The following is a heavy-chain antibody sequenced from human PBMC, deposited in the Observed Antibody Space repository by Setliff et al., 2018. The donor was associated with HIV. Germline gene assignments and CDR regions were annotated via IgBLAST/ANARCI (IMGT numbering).Heavy chain of an antibody. Sequence: ASVKVSCKSSGYTFSQYGISWVRQAPGQGLEWMGWISTYNGQRNYAQKVQGRVTFTADTSTSTAYMELRSLRSDDTAVYYCAREGVREPPSNTLYYGMDVWGQGTTVTVSS. J-gene: IGHJ6*02. V-gene: IGHV1-18*01. CDR2: ISTYNGQR. CDR3: AREGVREPPSNTLYYGMDV. CDR1: GYTFSQYG. D-gene: IGHD3-10*01.